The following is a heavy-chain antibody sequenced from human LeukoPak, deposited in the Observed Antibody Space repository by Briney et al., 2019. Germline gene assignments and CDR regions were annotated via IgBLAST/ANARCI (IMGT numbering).Heavy chain of an antibody. CDR2: ISSSGNTI. V-gene: IGHV3-11*01. D-gene: IGHD5-18*01. CDR1: GFTFSDYY. CDR3: ARASRGYSYGYVVGY. J-gene: IGHJ4*02. Sequence: GGSLRLSCAASGFTFSDYYMSWIRQAPGKGPEWVSYISSSGNTIYYADSVKGRFTISRDNAKNSLYLQMNSLRAEDTAVYYCARASRGYSYGYVVGYWGQGTLVTVSS.